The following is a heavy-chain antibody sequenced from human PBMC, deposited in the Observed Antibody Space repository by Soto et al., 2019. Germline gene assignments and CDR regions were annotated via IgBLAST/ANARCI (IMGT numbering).Heavy chain of an antibody. J-gene: IGHJ6*02. V-gene: IGHV3-23*01. D-gene: IGHD3-10*01. Sequence: LRLSCAASGFTFDNYAMSWVRQAPGKGLEWVSSISVSGGSTYYADSVKGRFTISRDNSKNTLYLQMNTLRAEDTAVYYCAKVIIIMRDGMDVWGQGTTVTVSS. CDR3: AKVIIIMRDGMDV. CDR2: ISVSGGST. CDR1: GFTFDNYA.